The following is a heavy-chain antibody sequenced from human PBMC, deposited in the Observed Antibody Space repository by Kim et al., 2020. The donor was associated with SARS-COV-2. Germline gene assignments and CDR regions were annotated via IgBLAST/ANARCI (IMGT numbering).Heavy chain of an antibody. CDR3: ARDDNYSSSWGYYYYYGMDV. V-gene: IGHV1-18*01. CDR1: GYTFTSYG. J-gene: IGHJ6*02. D-gene: IGHD6-13*01. Sequence: ASVKVSCKASGYTFTSYGISWVRQAPGQGLEWMGWISAYNGNTNYAQKLQGRVTMTTDTSTSTAYMELRSLRSDDTAVYYCARDDNYSSSWGYYYYYGMDVWGQGTTVTVSS. CDR2: ISAYNGNT.